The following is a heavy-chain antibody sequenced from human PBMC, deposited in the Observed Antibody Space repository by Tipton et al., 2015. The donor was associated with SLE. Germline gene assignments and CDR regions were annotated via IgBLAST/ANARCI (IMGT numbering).Heavy chain of an antibody. J-gene: IGHJ4*02. CDR3: ARAPIVAPLSVRPFDY. Sequence: QSGAEVKKPGASVKVSCKASGYTFTDYYMHWVRQAPGQGLEWMGWINPNSGGTNYAQKFQGRVTMTRDTSISTAYMELSRLRSDDTAVYYCARAPIVAPLSVRPFDYWGQGTLVTVSS. CDR2: INPNSGGT. D-gene: IGHD5-12*01. V-gene: IGHV1-2*02. CDR1: GYTFTDYY.